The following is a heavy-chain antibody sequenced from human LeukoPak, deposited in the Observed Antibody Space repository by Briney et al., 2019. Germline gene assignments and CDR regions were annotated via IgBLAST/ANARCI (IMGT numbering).Heavy chain of an antibody. CDR1: GYTFTSYY. Sequence: ASVKVSCKASGYTFTSYYMHWVRQAPGQGLEWMGIINPSGGSTSYAQKFQGRVTMTRDTSTSTVYMELSSLRSEDTAVYYCARLRAQLTENNYYDSSGPNWLDPWGQGTLVTVSS. CDR3: ARLRAQLTENNYYDSSGPNWLDP. CDR2: INPSGGST. J-gene: IGHJ5*02. D-gene: IGHD3-22*01. V-gene: IGHV1-46*01.